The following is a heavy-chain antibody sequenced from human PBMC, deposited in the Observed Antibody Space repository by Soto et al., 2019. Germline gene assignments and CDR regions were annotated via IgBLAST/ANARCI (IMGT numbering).Heavy chain of an antibody. D-gene: IGHD5-18*01. Sequence: GGSLRLSCTASGFTFGDYAMSWVRQAPGKGLEWVGFIRSKAYGGTTEYAASVKGRFTISRDDSKSIAYLQMNSLKTEDTAVYYCTRDQAMGPRFDYWGQGTLVTVSS. CDR2: IRSKAYGGTT. V-gene: IGHV3-49*04. CDR3: TRDQAMGPRFDY. J-gene: IGHJ4*02. CDR1: GFTFGDYA.